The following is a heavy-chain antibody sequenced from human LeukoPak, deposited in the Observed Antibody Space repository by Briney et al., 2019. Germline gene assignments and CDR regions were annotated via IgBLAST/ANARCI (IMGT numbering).Heavy chain of an antibody. CDR3: ARTHLKKQWLVLRDAFDI. D-gene: IGHD6-19*01. J-gene: IGHJ3*02. V-gene: IGHV3-30-3*01. CDR1: GFTFSSYA. CDR2: ISYDGSNK. Sequence: PGGSLRLSCAASGFTFSSYAMHWVRQAPGKGLERVAVISYDGSNKYYADSVKGRFTISRDNSKNTLYLQMNSLRAEDTAVYYCARTHLKKQWLVLRDAFDIWGQGTMVTVSS.